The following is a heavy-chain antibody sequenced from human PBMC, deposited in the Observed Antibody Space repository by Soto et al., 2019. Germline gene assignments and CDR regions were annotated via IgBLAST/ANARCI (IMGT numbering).Heavy chain of an antibody. Sequence: PGGSLRLSCAASGFTFSSYGMHWVRQAPGKGLEWVAVISYDGSNKYYADSVKGRFTISRDNSKNTLYLQMNSLRAEDTAVYYCAKDGVSLTFDYWGQGTLVPVSS. CDR1: GFTFSSYG. J-gene: IGHJ4*02. CDR2: ISYDGSNK. CDR3: AKDGVSLTFDY. V-gene: IGHV3-30*18. D-gene: IGHD3-16*01.